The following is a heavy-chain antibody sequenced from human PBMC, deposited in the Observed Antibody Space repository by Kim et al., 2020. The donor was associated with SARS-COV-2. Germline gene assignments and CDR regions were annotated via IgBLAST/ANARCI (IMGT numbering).Heavy chain of an antibody. J-gene: IGHJ3*02. CDR1: GGSISSSSYY. CDR2: IYYSGST. CDR3: ARYCSGGSCYVAFDI. Sequence: SETLSLTCTVSGGSISSSSYYWGWIRQPPGKGLEWIGSIYYSGSTYYNPSLKSRVTISVDTSKNQFSLKLSSVTAADTAVYYCARYCSGGSCYVAFDIWGQGTMVTVSS. D-gene: IGHD2-15*01. V-gene: IGHV4-39*01.